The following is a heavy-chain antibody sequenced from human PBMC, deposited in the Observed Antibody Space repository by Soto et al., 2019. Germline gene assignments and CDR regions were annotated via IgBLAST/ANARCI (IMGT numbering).Heavy chain of an antibody. CDR1: GFTFSSYA. CDR2: ISYDGSNK. CDR3: ARGGAYYYGSGSYRGFDP. J-gene: IGHJ5*02. Sequence: QVQLVESGGGVVQPGRSLRLSCAASGFTFSSYAMNWVRQAPGKGLEWVAVISYDGSNKYYADSVKGRFTISRDNAKNTLYLQMNILRAEYTAVYYCARGGAYYYGSGSYRGFDPWGQGTLVTVSS. D-gene: IGHD3-10*01. V-gene: IGHV3-30-3*01.